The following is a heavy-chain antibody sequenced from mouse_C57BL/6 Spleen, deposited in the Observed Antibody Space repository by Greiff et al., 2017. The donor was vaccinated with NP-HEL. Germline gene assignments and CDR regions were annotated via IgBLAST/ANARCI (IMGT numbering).Heavy chain of an antibody. CDR2: IYPRDGST. Sequence: QVQLKESGPELVKPGASVKLSCKASGYTFTSYDINWVKQRPGQGLEWIGWIYPRDGSTKYNEKFKGKATLTVDTSSSTAYMELHSLTSEDSAVYFCARGITTVVATGFDYWGQGTTLTVSS. D-gene: IGHD1-1*01. CDR1: GYTFTSYD. V-gene: IGHV1-85*01. J-gene: IGHJ2*01. CDR3: ARGITTVVATGFDY.